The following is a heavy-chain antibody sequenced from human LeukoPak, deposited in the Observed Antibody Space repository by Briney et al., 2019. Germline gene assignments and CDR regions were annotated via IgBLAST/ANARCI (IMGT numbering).Heavy chain of an antibody. V-gene: IGHV4-39*01. CDR1: GGSISSSSYY. CDR2: IYCGST. D-gene: IGHD4-17*01. J-gene: IGHJ4*02. Sequence: SETLSLTCTVSGGSISSSSYYWGWIRQPPGKGLEWIGSIYCGSTYYNPSLKSRVTISVDTSKNQFSLKLSSVTAADTAAYYCARGAYGDYFDYWGQGTLVTVSS. CDR3: ARGAYGDYFDY.